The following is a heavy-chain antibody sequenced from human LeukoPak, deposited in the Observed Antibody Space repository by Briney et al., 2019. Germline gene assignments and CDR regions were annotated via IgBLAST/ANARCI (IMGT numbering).Heavy chain of an antibody. CDR1: GYTFTGYY. V-gene: IGHV1-2*02. J-gene: IGHJ6*03. CDR3: ARAPPGYYYYYYMDV. Sequence: ASVKASCKASGYTFTGYYMYWVRQAPGQGLEWMGWINPNSGGTNYAQKFQGRVTMTRDTSISTAYMELSRLRSDDTAVYYCARAPPGYYYYYYMDVWGKGTTVTVSS. CDR2: INPNSGGT.